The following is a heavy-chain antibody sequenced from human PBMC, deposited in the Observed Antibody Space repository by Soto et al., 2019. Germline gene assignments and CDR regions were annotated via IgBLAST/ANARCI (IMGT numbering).Heavy chain of an antibody. D-gene: IGHD1-1*01. CDR1: GFTFDDYA. CDR2: ISWNSGSI. J-gene: IGHJ6*02. CDR3: AKDMTAGSTYPYYSRMDV. Sequence: SLRLSCAASGFTFDDYAMHWVRQAPGKGLEWVSGISWNSGSIGYADSVKGRFTISRDNAKNSLYLQMNSLRAEDTALYYCAKDMTAGSTYPYYSRMDVWGQRPTVTAAS. V-gene: IGHV3-9*01.